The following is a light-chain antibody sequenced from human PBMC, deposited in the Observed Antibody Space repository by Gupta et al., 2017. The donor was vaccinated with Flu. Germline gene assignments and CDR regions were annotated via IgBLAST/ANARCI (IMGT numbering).Light chain of an antibody. CDR3: QQRGSWPPT. CDR2: DAS. J-gene: IGKJ1*01. CDR1: PSVQYY. Sequence: EIVLTQSPAILYSSPGERATLSWMASPSVQYYLAWYQHKPGQAPRPLIYDASKRPIGLPTRFTGSGYGTCFTRTICIRAPVDFPVYRIQQRGSWPPTFGQGTXVELK. V-gene: IGKV3-11*01.